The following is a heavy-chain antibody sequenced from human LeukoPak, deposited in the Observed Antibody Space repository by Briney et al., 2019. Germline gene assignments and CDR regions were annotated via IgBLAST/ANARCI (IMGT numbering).Heavy chain of an antibody. CDR1: GYTFTGYY. V-gene: IGHV1-2*02. CDR3: ARGDYLSAYYFDY. Sequence: ASVKVSCKASGYTFTGYYMHWVRQAPGQGLEWMGWINPNSGGTNYAQKFQGRVTMTRDTSISTAYMELSRLRSDDTAVYYCARGDYLSAYYFDYWGQGTLVTVSS. D-gene: IGHD4-17*01. CDR2: INPNSGGT. J-gene: IGHJ4*02.